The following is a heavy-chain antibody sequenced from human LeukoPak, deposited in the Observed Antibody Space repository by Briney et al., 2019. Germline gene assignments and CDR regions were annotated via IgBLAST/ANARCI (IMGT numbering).Heavy chain of an antibody. D-gene: IGHD2-2*02. V-gene: IGHV3-9*01. CDR1: GYTFYDYA. CDR3: AKDVTFQLLYRAFDQ. CDR2: ISWNSGDK. Sequence: VRSLRLSCAASGYTFYDYAMHWVRQAPGRGLEWVSGISWNSGDKGYADSVRGRFTISRDNAKNSVYLQMDSLSAEDTAFYYCAKDVTFQLLYRAFDQWGQGTLITVSS. J-gene: IGHJ4*02.